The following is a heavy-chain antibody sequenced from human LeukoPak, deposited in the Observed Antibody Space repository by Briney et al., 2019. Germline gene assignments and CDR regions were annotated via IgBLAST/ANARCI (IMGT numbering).Heavy chain of an antibody. V-gene: IGHV3-33*01. Sequence: GGSLRLSCAASGFTFSSYGMHWVRQAPGKGLEWVAVTWYDGSNKYYADSVKGRFTISRDNSKNTLYLQMNSLRAEDTAVYYCARNQDYGVYNSVGAFDIWGQGTMVTVSS. J-gene: IGHJ3*02. CDR2: TWYDGSNK. D-gene: IGHD4-17*01. CDR3: ARNQDYGVYNSVGAFDI. CDR1: GFTFSSYG.